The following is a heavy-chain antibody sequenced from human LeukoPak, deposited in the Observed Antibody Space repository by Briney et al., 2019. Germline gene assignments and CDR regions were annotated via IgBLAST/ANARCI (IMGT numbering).Heavy chain of an antibody. CDR2: IYSGGGT. Sequence: GSLRLSCAASGFTVSSNYMSWVRQAPGKGLEWVSVIYSGGGTYYADSVKGRFTISRDNSKNTLYLQKNSLRAEDTAVYYCARGASRDGSGYWGQGTLVTVSS. CDR3: ARGASRDGSGY. D-gene: IGHD5-24*01. CDR1: GFTVSSNY. J-gene: IGHJ4*02. V-gene: IGHV3-66*01.